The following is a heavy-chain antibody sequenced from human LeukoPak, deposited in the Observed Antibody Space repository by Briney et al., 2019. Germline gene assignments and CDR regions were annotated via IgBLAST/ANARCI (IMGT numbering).Heavy chain of an antibody. CDR2: ISYSGST. J-gene: IGHJ4*02. Sequence: PSETLSLTCTVSGGSVSSGGYYWSWIRQRPRRGLEWIGYISYSGSTYYNPSLKSRATISQDTSKNQFSLKLNSVTAADAAVYYCAKSNYDSSGFSYFDFWGQGTLVTVSS. V-gene: IGHV4-31*03. D-gene: IGHD3-22*01. CDR1: GGSVSSGGYY. CDR3: AKSNYDSSGFSYFDF.